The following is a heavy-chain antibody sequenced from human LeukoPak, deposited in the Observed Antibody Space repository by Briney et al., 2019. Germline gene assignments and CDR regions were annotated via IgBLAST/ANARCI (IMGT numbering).Heavy chain of an antibody. D-gene: IGHD4-17*01. CDR2: SRSKTNGYTT. Sequence: AGGSLRLSCAASGFTFSDHSMDWVRQAPGKGLEWVGHSRSKTNGYTTDYAASVKGRFAISRDDSKNSVYLQMNSLKTEDTAVYYCARGGVDYGDYGLALYYYYGMDVWGQGTTVTVSS. V-gene: IGHV3-72*01. J-gene: IGHJ6*02. CDR3: ARGGVDYGDYGLALYYYYGMDV. CDR1: GFTFSDHS.